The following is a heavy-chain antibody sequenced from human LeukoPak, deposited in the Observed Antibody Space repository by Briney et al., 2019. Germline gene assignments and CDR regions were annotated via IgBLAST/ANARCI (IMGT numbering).Heavy chain of an antibody. CDR1: GFTFSSYA. D-gene: IGHD3-22*01. CDR3: AKDQADYFDGSGSYFDH. V-gene: IGHV3-23*01. Sequence: GGSLRLSCAASGFTFSSYAMSWVRQAPGKGLEWVSAISGSGGSTYYADSVKGRFTISRDDSKNILYLQMSNLRAEDTAIYNCAKDQADYFDGSGSYFDHWGQGTLVTVSS. J-gene: IGHJ4*02. CDR2: ISGSGGST.